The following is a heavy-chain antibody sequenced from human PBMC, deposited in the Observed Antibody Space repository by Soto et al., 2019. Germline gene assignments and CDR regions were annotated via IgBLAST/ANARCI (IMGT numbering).Heavy chain of an antibody. CDR1: GGSISSGGYH. CDR3: ARGKNWFDP. V-gene: IGHV4-31*03. Sequence: PSETLSLTCTVSGGSISSGGYHWSWIRQHPGKGLEWIGYIYYSGSTYYNPSLKSRVTISVDTSKNQFSLKLSSVTAADTAVYYCARGKNWFDPWAQGTLVTVS. J-gene: IGHJ5*02. CDR2: IYYSGST.